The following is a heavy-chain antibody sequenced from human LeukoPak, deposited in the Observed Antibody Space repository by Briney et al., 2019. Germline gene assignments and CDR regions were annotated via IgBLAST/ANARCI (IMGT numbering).Heavy chain of an antibody. Sequence: PSETLSLTCAVYGGSFSGYYWSWNRQPPGKGLEWIGEINHSGSTNYNPSLKSRVTISVDTSKNQFSLKLSSVTAADTAVYYCARALIVVVPAALKRTYNWFDPWGQGTLVTVSS. J-gene: IGHJ5*02. D-gene: IGHD2-2*01. CDR1: GGSFSGYY. V-gene: IGHV4-34*01. CDR3: ARALIVVVPAALKRTYNWFDP. CDR2: INHSGST.